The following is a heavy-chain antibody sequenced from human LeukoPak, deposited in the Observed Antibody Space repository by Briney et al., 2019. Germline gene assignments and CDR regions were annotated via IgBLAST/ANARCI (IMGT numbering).Heavy chain of an antibody. CDR2: MNPNSGNT. J-gene: IGHJ6*03. CDR3: ARVNHYDFWSGYSPSSYYYYYYYMDV. V-gene: IGHV1-8*01. Sequence: ASVKVSCKASGYTFTSYDINWVRQATGQGLEWMGWMNPNSGNTGYAQNFQGRVTMTRNTSISTAYMELSSLRSEDTAVYYCARVNHYDFWSGYSPSSYYYYYYYMDVWAKGPRSPSP. D-gene: IGHD3-3*01. CDR1: GYTFTSYD.